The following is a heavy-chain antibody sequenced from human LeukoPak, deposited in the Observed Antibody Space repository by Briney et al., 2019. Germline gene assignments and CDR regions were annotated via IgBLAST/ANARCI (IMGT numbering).Heavy chain of an antibody. CDR3: ARETYRLTTSWYFDL. J-gene: IGHJ2*01. Sequence: SGGSLRLSYAASGFTFSSYAMHWVRQAPGKGLEWVAVISYDGSNKYYADSVKGRFTISRDNSKNTLYLQMNTLRAEDTAVYYCARETYRLTTSWYFDLWGRGTLVTVSS. D-gene: IGHD4-17*01. CDR1: GFTFSSYA. CDR2: ISYDGSNK. V-gene: IGHV3-30-3*01.